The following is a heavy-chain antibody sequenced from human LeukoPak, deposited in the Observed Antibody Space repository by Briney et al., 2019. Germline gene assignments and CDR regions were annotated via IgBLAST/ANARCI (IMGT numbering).Heavy chain of an antibody. D-gene: IGHD4-17*01. CDR3: ARDPNGDYIGAFDF. Sequence: PGGSLRLSCAASGFTFRNAWMSWARQAQGQGLEWVLAITGGGRTYYADSVKGRFTISRDNSKNTLYLQMNSLRAEDTALYFCARDPNGDYIGAFDFLGQGTVVTVSS. CDR1: GFTFRNAW. CDR2: ITGGGRT. V-gene: IGHV3-23*01. J-gene: IGHJ3*01.